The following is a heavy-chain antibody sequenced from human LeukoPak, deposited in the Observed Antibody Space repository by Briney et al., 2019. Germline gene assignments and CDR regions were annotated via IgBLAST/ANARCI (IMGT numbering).Heavy chain of an antibody. CDR3: ATIPGDYGAFDI. Sequence: ASVKVSCKASGGTFSSYAISWVRQAPGQGLEWMGGIIPIFGTANYAQKFQGRVTITADESTSTAYMELGSLRSEDTAVYYCATIPGDYGAFDIWGQGTMVTVSS. CDR1: GGTFSSYA. V-gene: IGHV1-69*13. J-gene: IGHJ3*02. D-gene: IGHD4-17*01. CDR2: IIPIFGTA.